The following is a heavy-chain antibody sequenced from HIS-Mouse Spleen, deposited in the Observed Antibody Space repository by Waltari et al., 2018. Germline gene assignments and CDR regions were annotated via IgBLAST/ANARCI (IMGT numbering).Heavy chain of an antibody. Sequence: QLQLQESAPGLVKPSETLSLTCTVSGASISSSSYYWGWIRQPPGKGLEWIGSIYYSGITYYNPSLKSRVTISVDTSKNQFSLKLSSVTAADTAVYYCAYGDYFDYWGQGTLVTVSS. CDR2: IYYSGIT. CDR3: AYGDYFDY. D-gene: IGHD4-17*01. V-gene: IGHV4-39*01. J-gene: IGHJ4*02. CDR1: GASISSSSYY.